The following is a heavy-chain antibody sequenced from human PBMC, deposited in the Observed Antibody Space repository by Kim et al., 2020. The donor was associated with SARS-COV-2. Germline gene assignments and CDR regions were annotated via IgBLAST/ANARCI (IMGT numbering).Heavy chain of an antibody. D-gene: IGHD3-9*01. V-gene: IGHV3-30*04. Sequence: GGSLRLSCAASGFTFSNYAMHWVRQAPGKGLEWVALISYDGRNKYYADSVKDRFTIYRDNSKNTLYLFMNNLRPEDTALYYCARGGPTHFDWLFYYYFDSWGQGTLVTVSS. CDR1: GFTFSNYA. CDR2: ISYDGRNK. J-gene: IGHJ4*02. CDR3: ARGGPTHFDWLFYYYFDS.